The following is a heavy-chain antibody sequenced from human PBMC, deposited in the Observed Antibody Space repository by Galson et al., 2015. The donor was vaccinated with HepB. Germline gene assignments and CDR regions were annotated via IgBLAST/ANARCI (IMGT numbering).Heavy chain of an antibody. CDR1: GFAFSDYA. J-gene: IGHJ4*02. CDR3: AKDSGDDDGGYPDS. V-gene: IGHV3-23*01. D-gene: IGHD3-10*01. Sequence: SLRLSCAASGFAFSDYAMSWVRQAPGKGLEWVSALTESGSGTYCVDSAKGRFTISRDNSKETLYLLMNNLRAEDTALYFCAKDSGDDDGGYPDSWGQGTLVTVSS. CDR2: LTESGSGT.